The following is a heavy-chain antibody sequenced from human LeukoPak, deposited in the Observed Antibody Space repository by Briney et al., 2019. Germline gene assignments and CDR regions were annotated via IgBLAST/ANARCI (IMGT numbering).Heavy chain of an antibody. Sequence: SVKVSCEASGGTFSSYAISWVRQAPGQGLEWMGRIIPIFGTANYAQKFQGRVTITTDESTSTAYMELSSLRSEDTAVYYCAREGQDYDILTGYFDYWGQGTLVTVSS. CDR2: IIPIFGTA. CDR1: GGTFSSYA. J-gene: IGHJ4*02. CDR3: AREGQDYDILTGYFDY. D-gene: IGHD3-9*01. V-gene: IGHV1-69*05.